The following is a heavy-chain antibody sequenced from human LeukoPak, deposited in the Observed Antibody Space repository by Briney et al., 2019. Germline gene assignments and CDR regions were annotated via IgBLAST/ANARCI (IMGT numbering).Heavy chain of an antibody. Sequence: GGSLRLSCEGSGFTFSSYWMSWVRQAPGKGLEWVVNIQQHGSETYYGDSVKGRFTISRDNAKNSLYLQMNSLRAEDTAVYYCATYSSSNGREFQYWGQGTLVTVSS. CDR1: GFTFSSYW. J-gene: IGHJ1*01. CDR3: ATYSSSNGREFQY. CDR2: IQQHGSET. V-gene: IGHV3-7*01. D-gene: IGHD2-2*01.